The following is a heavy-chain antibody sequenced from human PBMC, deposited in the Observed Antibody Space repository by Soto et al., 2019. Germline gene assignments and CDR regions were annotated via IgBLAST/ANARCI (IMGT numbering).Heavy chain of an antibody. CDR1: GFTVSNVW. J-gene: IGHJ6*04. V-gene: IGHV3-15*01. Sequence: EVQLVESGGGLVKPGESLRLSCAASGFTVSNVWMTWVRQTAGKGLEWVGQMKRKTDGGTTEYAAPVKGRFTISRDALKNMPYLQMNSLKNVDTDVYYCATEAIYEDSSGCWTVFGDTLDLWAKGTTVTVSS. CDR2: MKRKTDGGTT. D-gene: IGHD3-22*01. CDR3: ATEAIYEDSSGCWTVFGDTLDL.